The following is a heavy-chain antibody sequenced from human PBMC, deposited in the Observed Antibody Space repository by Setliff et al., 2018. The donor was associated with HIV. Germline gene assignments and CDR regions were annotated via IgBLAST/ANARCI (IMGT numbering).Heavy chain of an antibody. Sequence: GASVKVSCKASGGTFSSYTISWVRQAPGQGLEWMGRIIPILGIANYAQKFQGRVTITADKSTSTAYMELSSLRSEDTAVYYRARAGDGYNSDYYYYYMDVWGKGTTVTVSS. CDR2: IIPILGIA. CDR3: ARAGDGYNSDYYYYYMDV. D-gene: IGHD5-12*01. CDR1: GGTFSSYT. V-gene: IGHV1-69*02. J-gene: IGHJ6*03.